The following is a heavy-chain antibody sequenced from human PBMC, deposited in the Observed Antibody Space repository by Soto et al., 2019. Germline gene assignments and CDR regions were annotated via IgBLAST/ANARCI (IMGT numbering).Heavy chain of an antibody. CDR2: IIPIFGTP. J-gene: IGHJ4*02. Sequence: QVQLVQSGAEVKKPGSSVKVSCKASGGSFSSYAIGWVRQAPGQGLEWMGGIIPIFGTPSYAQKFQGRVTITADESTSTAYMELSSLRSEDTAEYYCAREYRSSSGRFDNWGQGTLVTVSS. D-gene: IGHD6-6*01. CDR1: GGSFSSYA. CDR3: AREYRSSSGRFDN. V-gene: IGHV1-69*01.